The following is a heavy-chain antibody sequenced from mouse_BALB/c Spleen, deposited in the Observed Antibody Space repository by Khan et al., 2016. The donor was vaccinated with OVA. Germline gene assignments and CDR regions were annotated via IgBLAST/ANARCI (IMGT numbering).Heavy chain of an antibody. V-gene: IGHV2-9*02. J-gene: IGHJ2*01. CDR3: ARNREPDYFDY. CDR1: GFSLTSHG. Sequence: QVQLKESGPGLVAPSQSLSITCTVSGFSLTSHGVHWVRQPPGKGLEWLGVILAGGSTNYNSALMSRLSISKDSSKSQVFLKMNSLQTDDTAMYXCARNREPDYFDYWGQGTTLTVSS. CDR2: ILAGGST.